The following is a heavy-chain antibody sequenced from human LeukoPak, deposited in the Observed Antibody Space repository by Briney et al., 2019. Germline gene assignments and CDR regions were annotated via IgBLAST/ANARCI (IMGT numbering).Heavy chain of an antibody. V-gene: IGHV3-53*01. CDR3: AREDYYGSGSGGAFDI. CDR1: GFTVSSNY. J-gene: IGHJ3*02. Sequence: GGSLRLSCAASGFTVSSNYMSWVRQAPGKGLEWVSVIYSGGSTYYADSVKGRFTISRDNSKNTLYLQMNSLRAEDTAVYYCAREDYYGSGSGGAFDIWGQGTMVTVSS. D-gene: IGHD3-10*01. CDR2: IYSGGST.